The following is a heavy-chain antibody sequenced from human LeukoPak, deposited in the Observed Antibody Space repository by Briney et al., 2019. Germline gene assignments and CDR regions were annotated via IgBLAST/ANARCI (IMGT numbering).Heavy chain of an antibody. D-gene: IGHD4-23*01. CDR3: ARDPTTVITTPYYFDD. Sequence: SETLSLTCAVSTGSFFVYHWNWIRQVPGKGLEWIGELNHRGITNYNTSLKSRVNISVDTSKKQFPLRVRSVTAAGTAVYYCARDPTTVITTPYYFDDWGQGPLVTVSS. J-gene: IGHJ4*02. V-gene: IGHV4-34*01. CDR2: LNHRGIT. CDR1: TGSFFVYH.